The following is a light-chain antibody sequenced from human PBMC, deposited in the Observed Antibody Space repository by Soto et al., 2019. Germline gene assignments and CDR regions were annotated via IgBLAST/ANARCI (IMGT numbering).Light chain of an antibody. J-gene: IGKJ1*01. Sequence: EIVLTQSPATLSSFPGDRVTLSCRASQYINNRLAWYQHRPGQSPRLLIYQTSLRAAGIPARFSASGSKTDFTLTISDVQPEDFALYYCHQRQSWPRTFGQGTKVDIK. CDR1: QYINNR. CDR3: HQRQSWPRT. CDR2: QTS. V-gene: IGKV3-11*01.